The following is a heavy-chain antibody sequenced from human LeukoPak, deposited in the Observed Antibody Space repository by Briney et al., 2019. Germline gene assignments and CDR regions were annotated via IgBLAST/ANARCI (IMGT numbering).Heavy chain of an antibody. D-gene: IGHD3-10*01. CDR2: IYYSGST. CDR3: ASHYGSGSYYWSFDI. CDR1: GGSISSYY. V-gene: IGHV4-59*01. J-gene: IGHJ3*02. Sequence: SETLSLTCTVSGGSISSYYWSWIRQHPGKGLECIGYIYYSGSTNYNPSLKSRVTISVDTSKNQFSLKLSSVAAADTAVYYCASHYGSGSYYWSFDIWGQGTMVTVSS.